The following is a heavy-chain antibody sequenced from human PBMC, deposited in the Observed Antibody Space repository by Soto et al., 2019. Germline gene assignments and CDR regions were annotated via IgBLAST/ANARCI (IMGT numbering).Heavy chain of an antibody. J-gene: IGHJ4*02. CDR1: GGSISSYY. CDR2: IYYSGST. CDR3: ARERYCSGGSCYPDY. Sequence: SETLSLPCTVSGGSISSYYWSWIRQPPGKGLEWIGYIYYSGSTNYNPSLKSRVTISVDTSKNQFSLKLRSVTAADTAVYYCARERYCSGGSCYPDYWGQGTLVTVSS. V-gene: IGHV4-59*01. D-gene: IGHD2-15*01.